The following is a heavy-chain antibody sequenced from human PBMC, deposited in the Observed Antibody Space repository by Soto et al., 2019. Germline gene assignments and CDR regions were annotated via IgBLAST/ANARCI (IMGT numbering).Heavy chain of an antibody. J-gene: IGHJ4*02. D-gene: IGHD5-12*01. CDR3: VRDLSWIAERDGTPLNIGPLDS. V-gene: IGHV1-18*01. CDR1: GYTFASAG. Sequence: ASVKVSCKSSGYTFASAGISWVRQAPGQGLEWVGWVRVFDGEINYAQKFRGRLTLTADTSSNTAYMELRSLRYDDTAAYYCVRDLSWIAERDGTPLNIGPLDSWGQGTLVTVSS. CDR2: VRVFDGEI.